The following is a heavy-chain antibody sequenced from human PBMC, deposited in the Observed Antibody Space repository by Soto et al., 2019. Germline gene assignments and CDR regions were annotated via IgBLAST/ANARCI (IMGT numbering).Heavy chain of an antibody. D-gene: IGHD6-19*01. Sequence: EVQLLESGGGLVQPGGSLRLSCAASGFTFSSYAMRWVRQAPGKGLEWVSAISGSGGSTYYADSVKGRFTISRDNSKNTLCLQMNSLRAEDTAVYYCAKIGVAGTYFDYWGQGTLVTVSS. V-gene: IGHV3-23*01. J-gene: IGHJ4*02. CDR2: ISGSGGST. CDR3: AKIGVAGTYFDY. CDR1: GFTFSSYA.